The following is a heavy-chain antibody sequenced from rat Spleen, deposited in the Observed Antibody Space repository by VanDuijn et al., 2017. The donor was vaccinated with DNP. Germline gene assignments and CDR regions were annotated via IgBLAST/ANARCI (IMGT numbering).Heavy chain of an antibody. CDR2: INTGSGGT. D-gene: IGHD1-8*01. V-gene: IGHV1-43*01. CDR3: SRRRLPYWYFDF. J-gene: IGHJ1*01. Sequence: QVQLRQAGAEPAKPGSSVKISCKASGYTFTTYYITWIKQTTGQGLEYIGYINTGSGGTNYNEKFRDKATLTVDTSSSTAFMQLSSLTPDDSAVYYCSRRRLPYWYFDFWGPGTMVTVSS. CDR1: GYTFTTYY.